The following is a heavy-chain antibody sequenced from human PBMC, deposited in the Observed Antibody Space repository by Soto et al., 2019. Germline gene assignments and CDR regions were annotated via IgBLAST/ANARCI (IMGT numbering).Heavy chain of an antibody. J-gene: IGHJ5*02. CDR2: IYNIGTT. D-gene: IGHD3-10*01. CDR1: GDSMGSGYNY. CDR3: SRGSTYYGFLT. Sequence: QVQLQESGPGLVKPSQTLSLTCTVSGDSMGSGYNYWTWIRQPPGKGLEWIGDIYNIGTTFYNPSLESRVNIYIATPKNHVSPRLTSVTAADTAVDYCSRGSTYYGFLTWGQGTLVTVSS. V-gene: IGHV4-30-4*01.